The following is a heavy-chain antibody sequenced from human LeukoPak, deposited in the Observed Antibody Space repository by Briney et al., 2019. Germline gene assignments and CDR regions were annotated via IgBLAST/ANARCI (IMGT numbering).Heavy chain of an antibody. CDR3: ARGYDSSGYYYVAWLFDY. V-gene: IGHV4-34*01. CDR1: GGSFSGYY. J-gene: IGHJ4*02. CDR2: INHSGST. Sequence: SETLSLTCAVYGGSFSGYYWSWIRQPPGKGLEWIGEINHSGSTNYNPSLKSRVTISVDTSKNQFSLKLSSVTAADTAVYYCARGYDSSGYYYVAWLFDYWGQGTLVTVSS. D-gene: IGHD3-22*01.